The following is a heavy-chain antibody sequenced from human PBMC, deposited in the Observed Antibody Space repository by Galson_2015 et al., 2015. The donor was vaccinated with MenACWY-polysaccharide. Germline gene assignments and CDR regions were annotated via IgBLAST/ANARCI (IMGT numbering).Heavy chain of an antibody. J-gene: IGHJ4*02. CDR1: GFTFDSYA. D-gene: IGHD3-10*01. V-gene: IGHV3-74*01. CDR3: SRPLDSGTYALGY. CDR2: IKYDGSIT. Sequence: SLRLSCAASGFTFDSYAMNWVRQAPGKGVEWVSIIKYDGSITGCADSVKGRFTIARDNAKNTLYLQMDSLTAEDTAVYYCSRPLDSGTYALGYWGQGTLVTVSS.